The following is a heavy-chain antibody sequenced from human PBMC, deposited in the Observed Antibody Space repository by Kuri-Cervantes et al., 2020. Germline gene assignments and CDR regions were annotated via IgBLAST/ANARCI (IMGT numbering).Heavy chain of an antibody. J-gene: IGHJ4*02. CDR2: INTVGSTT. CDR1: GFTFSDYS. D-gene: IGHD2-21*02. Sequence: GGSLRLSCAASGFTFSDYSMNWVRQSPGKGLEWVSRINTVGSTTNYADSVKGRFTISRDNAKNTVSLQMNSLRAEDTAVYYCARVGVTDDYWGQGTLVTVSS. CDR3: ARVGVTDDY. V-gene: IGHV3-74*01.